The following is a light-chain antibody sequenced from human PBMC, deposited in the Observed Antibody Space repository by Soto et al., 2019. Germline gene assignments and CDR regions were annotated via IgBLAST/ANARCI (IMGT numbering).Light chain of an antibody. CDR2: GAS. V-gene: IGKV3-15*01. Sequence: ETVLTQSPGTLSFSPGERATLSCRASQSVSSNLAWYQQKPGQAPRLLIYGASTRASGVSDRFSGSGSGTEYTLTISRLQSEDFAVYYCQQYDTWPSITFGQGTRLEI. CDR3: QQYDTWPSIT. J-gene: IGKJ5*01. CDR1: QSVSSN.